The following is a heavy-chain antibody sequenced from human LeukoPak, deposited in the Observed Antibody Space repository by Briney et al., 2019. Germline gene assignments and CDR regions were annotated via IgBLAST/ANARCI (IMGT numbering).Heavy chain of an antibody. CDR2: IYYSGST. CDR3: ARVPYSSSWGYYFDY. J-gene: IGHJ4*02. CDR1: GGSISSYY. D-gene: IGHD6-13*01. V-gene: IGHV4-59*01. Sequence: MSSETLSLTCTVSGGSISSYYWSWIRQPPGKGLEWIGYIYYSGSTNYNPSLKSRVTISVDTSKNQFSLKLSSVTAADTAVYYCARVPYSSSWGYYFDYWGQGTLVTVSS.